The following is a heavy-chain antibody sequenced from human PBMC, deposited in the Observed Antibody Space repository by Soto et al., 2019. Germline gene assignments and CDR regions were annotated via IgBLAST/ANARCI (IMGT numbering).Heavy chain of an antibody. J-gene: IGHJ4*02. CDR1: GFTFSSDT. Sequence: PGGSLRLSCAASGFTFSSDTMKWVRQAPGKGLEWVASISSSYYIKYADSVKGRFTISRDNAKNSLYLQMNSLRAEDTAVYYCARGDVVVLTATSNFDYWGQGTLVTVSS. V-gene: IGHV3-21*01. D-gene: IGHD2-21*02. CDR2: ISSSYYI. CDR3: ARGDVVVLTATSNFDY.